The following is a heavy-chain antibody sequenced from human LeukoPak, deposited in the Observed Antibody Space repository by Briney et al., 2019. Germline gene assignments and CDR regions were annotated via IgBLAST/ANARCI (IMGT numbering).Heavy chain of an antibody. CDR3: ARDGFVGEADY. D-gene: IGHD2-15*01. CDR2: INQGGSEK. V-gene: IGHV3-7*01. Sequence: PGGSLRLSCAASEFTFSGHWMNWVRQAPGKGPEGVANINQGGSEKHYVDSVKCRFTISRDNAKNSLFLQMNSLSVEDTGVFYCARDGFVGEADYWGQGTLVTVSS. CDR1: EFTFSGHW. J-gene: IGHJ4*02.